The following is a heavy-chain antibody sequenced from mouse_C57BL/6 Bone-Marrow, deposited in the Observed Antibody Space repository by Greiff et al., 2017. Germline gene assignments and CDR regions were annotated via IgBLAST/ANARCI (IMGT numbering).Heavy chain of an antibody. D-gene: IGHD2-3*01. CDR3: ARGLYDGYYYFDY. CDR1: GYTFTDYY. V-gene: IGHV1-75*01. J-gene: IGHJ2*01. Sequence: VQRVESGPELVKPGASVKISCKASGYTFTDYYINWVKQRPGQGLEWIGWIFPGSGSTYYNEKFKGKATLTVDKSSSTAYMLLSSLTSEDSAVYFCARGLYDGYYYFDYWGQGTTLTVSS. CDR2: IFPGSGST.